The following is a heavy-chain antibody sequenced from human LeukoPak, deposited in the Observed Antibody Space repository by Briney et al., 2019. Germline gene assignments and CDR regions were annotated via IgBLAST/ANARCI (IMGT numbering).Heavy chain of an antibody. D-gene: IGHD2-15*01. CDR1: GFTFSIYD. CDR3: ARSYCSGGSCYYYYYYMDV. J-gene: IGHJ6*03. Sequence: GGSLRLSCAASGFTFSIYDIHWVRQAPGKGLEWVAFIRYDGSNKDYADSVKGRFTISRDNPKNSLYLQMNSLRAEDTAVYYCARSYCSGGSCYYYYYYMDVWGKGTTVTVSS. V-gene: IGHV3-30*02. CDR2: IRYDGSNK.